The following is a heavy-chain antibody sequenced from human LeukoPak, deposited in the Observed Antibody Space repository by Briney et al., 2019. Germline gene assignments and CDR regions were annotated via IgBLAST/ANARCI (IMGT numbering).Heavy chain of an antibody. CDR3: AREYTDAFDI. CDR2: INHSGST. D-gene: IGHD1-1*01. J-gene: IGHJ3*02. Sequence: PGGPLRLSCTSSGFTFGDYTLSWIRQPPGKGLEWIGEINHSGSTNYNPSLKSRVTISVDTSKNQFSLKLSSVTAADTAVYYCAREYTDAFDIWGQGTMVTVSS. V-gene: IGHV4-34*08. CDR1: GFTFGDYT.